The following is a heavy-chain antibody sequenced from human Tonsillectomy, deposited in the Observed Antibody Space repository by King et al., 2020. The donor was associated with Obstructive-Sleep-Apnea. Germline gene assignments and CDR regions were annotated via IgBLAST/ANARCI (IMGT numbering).Heavy chain of an antibody. J-gene: IGHJ4*02. D-gene: IGHD2-2*01. Sequence: VQLVESGAEVKKPGASVKVSCKASGYTFTSYYMHWVRQAPGQGLEWMGIINPSGGSTSYAQKFQGRVTMTRDTSTSTVYMELSSLRSEDTAVYYCARDADIVVVPAATSLFDYWGKGTLVTVSS. V-gene: IGHV1-46*01. CDR2: INPSGGST. CDR3: ARDADIVVVPAATSLFDY. CDR1: GYTFTSYY.